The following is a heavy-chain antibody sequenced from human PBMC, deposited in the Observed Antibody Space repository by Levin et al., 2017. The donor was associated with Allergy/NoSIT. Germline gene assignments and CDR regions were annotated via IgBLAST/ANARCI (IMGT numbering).Heavy chain of an antibody. D-gene: IGHD2-21*02. J-gene: IGHJ4*02. V-gene: IGHV5-51*01. CDR3: ARLPYCGGDCYTYYFDY. CDR2: IYPGDSDT. CDR1: GYSFTSYW. Sequence: TAGGSLRLSCKGSGYSFTSYWIGWVRQMPGKGLEWMGIIYPGDSDTRYSPSFQGQVTISADKSISTAYLQWSSLKASDTAMYYCARLPYCGGDCYTYYFDYWGQGTLVTVSS.